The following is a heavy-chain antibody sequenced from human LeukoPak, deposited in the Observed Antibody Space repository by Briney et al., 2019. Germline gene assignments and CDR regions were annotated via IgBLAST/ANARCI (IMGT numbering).Heavy chain of an antibody. D-gene: IGHD3-16*01. V-gene: IGHV4-59*01. J-gene: IGHJ1*01. Sequence: PSETLSLTCSVSGGSISSYYWTWIRQPPGKGLEWIGYRYYSGSTTYNPSLKSRVTISADTSKSQFSLQLISVTAADTAIYYCARVRGDFETDWGQGTLVTVSS. CDR2: RYYSGST. CDR1: GGSISSYY. CDR3: ARVRGDFETD.